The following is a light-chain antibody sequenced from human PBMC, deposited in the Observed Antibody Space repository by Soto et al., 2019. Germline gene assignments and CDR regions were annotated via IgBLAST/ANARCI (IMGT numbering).Light chain of an antibody. J-gene: IGKJ1*01. CDR3: QQYKKCPRT. CDR2: GAS. Sequence: ETVMTQSPATLSVSPGESATVSCRASQSVSTNLAWYQQKPGQAPRLLIYGASTRVTCMPGRFSGSGSGTEFTLTISILQSEDSAVYCCQQYKKCPRTFGQGTKVEIK. CDR1: QSVSTN. V-gene: IGKV3-15*01.